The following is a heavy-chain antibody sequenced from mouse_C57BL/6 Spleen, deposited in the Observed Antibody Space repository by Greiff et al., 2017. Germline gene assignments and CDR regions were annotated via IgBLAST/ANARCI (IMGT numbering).Heavy chain of an antibody. J-gene: IGHJ2*01. CDR3: ARGWAFDY. CDR2: IDPSDSYT. Sequence: VQVVESGAELVRPGTSVKLSCKASGYTFTSYWMHWVKQRPGQGLEWIGVIDPSDSYTNYNQKFKGKATLTVDTSSSTAYMQLRSLTSEDSAVYYCARGWAFDYWGQGTTLTVSS. D-gene: IGHD1-1*02. CDR1: GYTFTSYW. V-gene: IGHV1-59*01.